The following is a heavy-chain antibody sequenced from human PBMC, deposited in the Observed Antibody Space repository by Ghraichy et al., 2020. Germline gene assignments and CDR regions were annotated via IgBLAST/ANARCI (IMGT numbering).Heavy chain of an antibody. CDR3: VRGPSVAGRLDY. J-gene: IGHJ4*02. CDR1: GFPFNEYA. Sequence: GESLNISCVGSGFPFNEYALHWVRQAPGKGLEWVAVLSYDESKEFYAGSLRGRFTVSRDNSKNTFYLQINDVRSEDAALYYCVRGPSVAGRLDYWGQGTLVTVSS. V-gene: IGHV3-30*14. D-gene: IGHD6-19*01. CDR2: LSYDESKE.